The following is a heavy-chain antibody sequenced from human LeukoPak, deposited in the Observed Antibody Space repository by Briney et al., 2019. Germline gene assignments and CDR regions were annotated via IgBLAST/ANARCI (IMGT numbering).Heavy chain of an antibody. D-gene: IGHD2-15*01. CDR3: AKAPVTTCSGAYCYPFDY. J-gene: IGHJ4*02. CDR2: ISVSGNT. CDR1: GFTVTDAW. Sequence: GGSLRLSCAASGFTVTDAWMSWVRQGPGKGLEWVSAISVSGNTYHADSVKGQFTISRDSSKNTLYLQMNSLRAGDAAVYYCAKAPVTTCSGAYCYPFDYWSQGTLVTVSS. V-gene: IGHV3-53*01.